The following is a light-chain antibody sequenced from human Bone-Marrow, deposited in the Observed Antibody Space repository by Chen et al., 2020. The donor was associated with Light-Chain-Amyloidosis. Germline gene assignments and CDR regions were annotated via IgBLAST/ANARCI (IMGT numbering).Light chain of an antibody. J-gene: IGLJ2*01. CDR3: QSADSSVTYEVI. Sequence: SYELPQPPSVSVSPGQTARITCAGDDLPTKYAYWYQQKPGQAPVLVIHRDTERPSGISERFSGSSSGTTATLTISGVQAEDEADYHCQSADSSVTYEVIFGGGTKLTVL. V-gene: IGLV3-25*03. CDR1: DLPTKY. CDR2: RDT.